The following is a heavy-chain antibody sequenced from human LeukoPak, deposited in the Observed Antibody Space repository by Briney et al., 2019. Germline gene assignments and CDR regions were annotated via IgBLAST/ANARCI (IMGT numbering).Heavy chain of an antibody. Sequence: PGRSLRLSCAASGFIFSSYGIHWVRQAPGKGLEWVAVISYDGSNKYYADSVKGRFTISRDNSKNTLYLQMNSLRAEDTAVYYCAKQDDSSGYPLGCWGQGTLVTVSS. J-gene: IGHJ4*02. D-gene: IGHD3-22*01. CDR1: GFIFSSYG. V-gene: IGHV3-30*18. CDR3: AKQDDSSGYPLGC. CDR2: ISYDGSNK.